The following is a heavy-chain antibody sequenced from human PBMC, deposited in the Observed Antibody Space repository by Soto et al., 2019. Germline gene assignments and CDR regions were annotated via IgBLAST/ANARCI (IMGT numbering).Heavy chain of an antibody. CDR2: MYYRGTT. Sequence: PSETLSLPCSVFGASISIYYWNWIRQTPGKGLEWIGYMYYRGTTKYNPSLKSRVTISVDTSKNQVSLKLTSVTAADTAVYYCARGYYDGRHGLDVWGQGTTVTVSS. D-gene: IGHD3-3*01. J-gene: IGHJ6*02. V-gene: IGHV4-59*01. CDR3: ARGYYDGRHGLDV. CDR1: GASISIYY.